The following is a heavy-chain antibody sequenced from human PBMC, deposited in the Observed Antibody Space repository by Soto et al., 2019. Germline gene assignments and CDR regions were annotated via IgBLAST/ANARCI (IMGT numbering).Heavy chain of an antibody. CDR3: ARDHSIAVAGTFDY. Sequence: ASVKVACKASGYTCTSFGCSWVRQPPGQGLEWMGWIRAYNRKTNPPQKLQRRVTMTTDTSTSTAYMELRSLRSDETAVYHCARDHSIAVAGTFDYWGPGTLVTVSS. V-gene: IGHV1-18*04. J-gene: IGHJ4*02. CDR2: IRAYNRKT. CDR1: GYTCTSFG. D-gene: IGHD6-19*01.